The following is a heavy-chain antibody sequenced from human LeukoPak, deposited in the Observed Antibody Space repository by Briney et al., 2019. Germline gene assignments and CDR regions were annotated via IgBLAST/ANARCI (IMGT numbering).Heavy chain of an antibody. Sequence: AGGSLRLSCAASGFTVSSNYMSWVRQAPGKGLEWVSVIYSGGSTYYADSVKGRFTISRDNAKNSLYLQMNSLRAEDTAVYYCAKDLRIYVAMIIDYWGQGTLVTVSS. CDR1: GFTVSSNY. CDR2: IYSGGST. V-gene: IGHV3-53*01. J-gene: IGHJ4*02. CDR3: AKDLRIYVAMIIDY. D-gene: IGHD3-22*01.